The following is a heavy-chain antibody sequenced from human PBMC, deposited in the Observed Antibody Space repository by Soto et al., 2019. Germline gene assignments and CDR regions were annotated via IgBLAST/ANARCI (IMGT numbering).Heavy chain of an antibody. CDR3: AQLRGSSWVDYYGMDV. CDR1: GFTFSSYA. CDR2: ISGSAGST. D-gene: IGHD6-13*01. Sequence: EVQLLESGGGLVQPGGSLRLSCAASGFTFSSYAMSWVRQAPGKGLEWVSGISGSAGSTYYADSVKGRFTISRDNSKNTLYLQMNSLRGEDTAVYYCAQLRGSSWVDYYGMDVWGQGTTVTVSS. J-gene: IGHJ6*02. V-gene: IGHV3-23*01.